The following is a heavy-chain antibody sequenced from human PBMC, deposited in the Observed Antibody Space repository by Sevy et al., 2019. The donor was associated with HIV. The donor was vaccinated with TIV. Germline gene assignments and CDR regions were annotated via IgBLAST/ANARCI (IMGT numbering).Heavy chain of an antibody. J-gene: IGHJ4*02. D-gene: IGHD5-12*01. V-gene: IGHV4-59*01. CDR2: FYYSGIT. CDR3: ARGIVAYYFDY. CDR1: GDSISSYY. Sequence: SETLSLTCTVSGDSISSYYWSWIRQPPWKGLEWIGYFYYSGITNYNPSVKSRVTISVDTSRNQISLKLSSVTAADTAVYYCARGIVAYYFDYWGQGTLVTVSS.